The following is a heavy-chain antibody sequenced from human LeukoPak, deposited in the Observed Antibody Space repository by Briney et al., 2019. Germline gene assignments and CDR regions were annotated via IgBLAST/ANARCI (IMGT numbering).Heavy chain of an antibody. CDR1: GGSISSSSYY. V-gene: IGHV4-61*02. Sequence: PSETLSLTCTVSGGSISSSSYYWSWIRQPAGKGLEWIGRIYTSGSTNYNPSLKSRVSMSVDTSKNQFSLKLSSVTAADTGVYYCARAGYNSGWVDYWGQGTLVTVSS. CDR2: IYTSGST. J-gene: IGHJ4*02. CDR3: ARAGYNSGWVDY. D-gene: IGHD6-19*01.